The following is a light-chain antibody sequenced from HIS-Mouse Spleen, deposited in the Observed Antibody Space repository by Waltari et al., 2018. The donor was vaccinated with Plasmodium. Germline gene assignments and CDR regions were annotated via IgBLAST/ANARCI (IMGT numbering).Light chain of an antibody. CDR3: CSYAGSSTWV. J-gene: IGLJ3*02. CDR2: EGS. Sequence: QSALTPPASVSGSPGQSLTISCTGTSSSVVSYNIVSWYQQHPGKSPKLMIYEGSKRPSGVSHRFSGSKSGNTASLTISGLQAEDEADYYCCSYAGSSTWVFGGGTKLTVL. V-gene: IGLV2-23*01. CDR1: SSSVVSYNI.